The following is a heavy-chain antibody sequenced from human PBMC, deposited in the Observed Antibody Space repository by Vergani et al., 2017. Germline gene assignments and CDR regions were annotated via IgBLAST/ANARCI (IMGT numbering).Heavy chain of an antibody. Sequence: QVQLVESGGGLVKPGGSLRLSCAASGFTFSDYYMSWIRPAPGKGLEWVSYISSSSSYTNYADSVKGRFTISRDNAKNSLYLQMNSLRAEDTAVYYCVTRGGDSSGYYEYYFDYWGQGTLVTVSS. J-gene: IGHJ4*02. D-gene: IGHD3-22*01. V-gene: IGHV3-11*05. CDR3: VTRGGDSSGYYEYYFDY. CDR1: GFTFSDYY. CDR2: ISSSSSYT.